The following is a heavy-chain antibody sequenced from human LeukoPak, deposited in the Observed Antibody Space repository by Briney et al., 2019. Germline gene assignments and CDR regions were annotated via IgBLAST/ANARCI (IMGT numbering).Heavy chain of an antibody. Sequence: GGSLRLSCAASGFTFSSYVMSWVRQAPGKGLEWVSVIYSGGSTYYADSVKGRFTISRDNSKNTLYLQMNSLRAEDTAVYYCASRIAAAGTVAFDIWGQGTMVTVSS. CDR2: IYSGGST. D-gene: IGHD6-13*01. J-gene: IGHJ3*02. V-gene: IGHV3-53*01. CDR1: GFTFSSYV. CDR3: ASRIAAAGTVAFDI.